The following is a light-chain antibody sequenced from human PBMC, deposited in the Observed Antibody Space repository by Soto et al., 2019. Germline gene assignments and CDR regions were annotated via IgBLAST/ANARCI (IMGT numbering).Light chain of an antibody. V-gene: IGKV3-20*01. J-gene: IGKJ5*01. CDR3: QQYTGPPTT. CDR2: WAS. Sequence: EIVLTQSPGTLSLSPGERATLSCRASQSVPKSLAGYQQKPGQAPRLLMYWASSRAAGSPDRFSGSGSGTDFTLTSTRLEPEDSAVYFCQQYTGPPTTFGQGTRLEIK. CDR1: QSVPKS.